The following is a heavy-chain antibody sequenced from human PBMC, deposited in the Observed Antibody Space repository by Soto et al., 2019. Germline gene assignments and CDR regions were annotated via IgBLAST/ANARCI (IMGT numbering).Heavy chain of an antibody. Sequence: GGSLRLSCAASGFTFSSYGMHWVRQAPGKGLEWVAVISYDGSNKYYTDSVKGRFTISRDNSKNTLYLQMNSLRAEDTAVYYCAKGLGLYSSSWYDFDYWGQGTLVTVSS. D-gene: IGHD6-13*01. CDR3: AKGLGLYSSSWYDFDY. V-gene: IGHV3-30*18. J-gene: IGHJ4*02. CDR1: GFTFSSYG. CDR2: ISYDGSNK.